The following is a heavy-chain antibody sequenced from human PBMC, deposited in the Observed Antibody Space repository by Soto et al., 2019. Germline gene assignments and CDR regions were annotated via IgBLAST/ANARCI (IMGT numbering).Heavy chain of an antibody. J-gene: IGHJ6*03. CDR1: GYTFTSYG. CDR3: AREDYGSGTYYYYYMDV. CDR2: ISAYKGNT. V-gene: IGHV1-18*01. D-gene: IGHD3-10*01. Sequence: ASVKVSCKASGYTFTSYGISWVRQAPGQGLEWMGWISAYKGNTNYAQKLQGRVTMTTDTSTSTAYMELRSLRSDDTAVYYCAREDYGSGTYYYYYMDVWGKGTTVTVSS.